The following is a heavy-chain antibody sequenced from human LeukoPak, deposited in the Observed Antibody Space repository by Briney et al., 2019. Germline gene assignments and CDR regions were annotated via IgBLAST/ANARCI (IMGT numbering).Heavy chain of an antibody. D-gene: IGHD3-22*01. Sequence: PSQTLSPTCTVSGGSISSGDYYWSWIRQPPGKGLEWIGYIYYSGSTYYNPSLKSRVTISVDTSKDQFSLKLSSVTAADTAVYYCARVDYDSSGYYRSYYFDYWGQGTLVTVSS. V-gene: IGHV4-30-4*08. CDR3: ARVDYDSSGYYRSYYFDY. J-gene: IGHJ4*02. CDR1: GGSISSGDYY. CDR2: IYYSGST.